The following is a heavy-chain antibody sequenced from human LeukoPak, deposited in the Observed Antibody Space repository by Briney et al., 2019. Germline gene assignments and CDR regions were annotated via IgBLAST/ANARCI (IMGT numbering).Heavy chain of an antibody. Sequence: KPSETLSLTCTVSGGSISSYYWSWIRQPPGKGLEWIGYIYYSGSTNYNPSLKSRVTISVDTSKNQFSLKLSSVTAADTAVYYCARWSGYYYYFDYWGQGTLVTVSS. V-gene: IGHV4-59*01. CDR2: IYYSGST. D-gene: IGHD3-3*01. CDR3: ARWSGYYYYFDY. J-gene: IGHJ4*02. CDR1: GGSISSYY.